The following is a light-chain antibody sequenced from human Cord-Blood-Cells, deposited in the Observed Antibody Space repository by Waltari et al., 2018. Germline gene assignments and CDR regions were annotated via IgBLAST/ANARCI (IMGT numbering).Light chain of an antibody. Sequence: EIVMTQSPATMSVSPGERANLSCRASQSVSSNLAWYQQKPGQAPRLPIYGASTRATGIPARFSGSGSGTEFTLTISSLQSEDFAVYYCQQYNNWPPITFGQGTRLEIK. CDR2: GAS. CDR3: QQYNNWPPIT. CDR1: QSVSSN. V-gene: IGKV3-15*01. J-gene: IGKJ5*01.